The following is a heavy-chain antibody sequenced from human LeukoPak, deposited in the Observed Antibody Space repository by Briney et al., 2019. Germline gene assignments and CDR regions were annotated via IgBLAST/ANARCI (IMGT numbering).Heavy chain of an antibody. Sequence: PGGSLRLSCAASGLTFSNFWMSWVRQAPGKGLEWVAQINRDASEESYVDSVKGRFTIPRDNAKSSLYLQMNSLRDEDTAVYYCARGHHGLGVWGQGTTVTVSS. CDR1: GLTFSNFW. CDR3: ARGHHGLGV. V-gene: IGHV3-7*01. CDR2: INRDASEE. J-gene: IGHJ6*02.